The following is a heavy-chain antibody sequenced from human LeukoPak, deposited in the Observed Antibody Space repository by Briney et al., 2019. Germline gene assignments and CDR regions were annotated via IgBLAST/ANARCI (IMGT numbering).Heavy chain of an antibody. Sequence: GGSLRLSCAAAGLTFTSNTMSWVRQAPGKGLEWVSAFIGSGGTYYADSVRGRFTISRDNSKNTLYLQMSSLRAEETALYYCATLYGDYGAYWGQGTLVTVSS. D-gene: IGHD4-17*01. CDR3: ATLYGDYGAY. J-gene: IGHJ4*02. V-gene: IGHV3-23*01. CDR2: FIGSGGT. CDR1: GLTFTSNT.